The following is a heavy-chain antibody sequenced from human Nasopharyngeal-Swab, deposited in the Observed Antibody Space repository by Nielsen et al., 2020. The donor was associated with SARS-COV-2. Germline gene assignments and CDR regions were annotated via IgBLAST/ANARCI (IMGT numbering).Heavy chain of an antibody. CDR1: GYTLTELS. V-gene: IGHV1-24*01. CDR3: ATGHLPLAYYDSSAHGWY. D-gene: IGHD3-22*01. J-gene: IGHJ4*02. Sequence: ASVKVSCKVSGYTLTELSMHWVRQAPGKGLEWMGGSDPEDGETIYAQKFQGRVTMTEDTSTDTAYMELSSLRSEDTAVYYCATGHLPLAYYDSSAHGWYWGQGTLVTVSS. CDR2: SDPEDGET.